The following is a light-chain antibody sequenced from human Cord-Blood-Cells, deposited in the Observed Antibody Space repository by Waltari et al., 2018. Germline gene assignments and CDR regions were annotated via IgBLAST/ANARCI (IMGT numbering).Light chain of an antibody. CDR2: DVS. CDR1: SSDVGGYNY. Sequence: QSALTQPASVSGSPGQSITISCTGTSSDVGGYNYVSWYQQHPGKAPTLMIYDVSNRPSGVSNRFSGSKSGNTASLTISGLQAEDEADCYCSSYTSSSTVVFGGGTKLTVL. V-gene: IGLV2-14*01. J-gene: IGLJ2*01. CDR3: SSYTSSSTVV.